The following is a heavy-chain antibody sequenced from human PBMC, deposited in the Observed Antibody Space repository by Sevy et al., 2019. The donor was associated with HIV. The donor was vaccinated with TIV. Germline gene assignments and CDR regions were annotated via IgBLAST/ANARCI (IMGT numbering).Heavy chain of an antibody. Sequence: GGSLRLSCAASGFTFSSYGMHWVRQAPGKGLEWVAVISYDGSNKYYADSVKGRFTISRDNSKNTLYLQMNSLRAEDTAVYYCAKDTMIVVVSVSYYYGMDVWGQGTTVTVSS. CDR1: GFTFSSYG. CDR3: AKDTMIVVVSVSYYYGMDV. CDR2: ISYDGSNK. J-gene: IGHJ6*02. D-gene: IGHD3-22*01. V-gene: IGHV3-30*18.